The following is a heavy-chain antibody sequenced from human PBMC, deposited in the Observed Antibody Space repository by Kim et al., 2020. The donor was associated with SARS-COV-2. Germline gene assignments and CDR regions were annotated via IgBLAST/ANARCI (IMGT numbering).Heavy chain of an antibody. CDR2: ISSSGSTI. J-gene: IGHJ6*02. CDR1: GFTFSDYY. Sequence: GGSLRLSCAASGFTFSDYYMSWIRQAPGKGLEWVSYISSSGSTIYYADSVKGRFTISRDNAKNSLYLQMNSLRAEDTAVYYCARGGAFDYSYRYYYYGMDVWGQGTTVTVSS. CDR3: ARGGAFDYSYRYYYYGMDV. V-gene: IGHV3-11*01. D-gene: IGHD4-4*01.